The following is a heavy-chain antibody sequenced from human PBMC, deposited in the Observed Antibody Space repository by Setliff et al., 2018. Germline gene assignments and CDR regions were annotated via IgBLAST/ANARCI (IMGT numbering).Heavy chain of an antibody. Sequence: SETLSLTCTVSGGSFSDYYWSWIRQPPGKGLEWIGYIYHNGNTNFNPSLKTRLTMSVDTSKNQFALNLRSVTAADTAVYYCVRDRTAYSYGLDVWGQGTTVTVSS. D-gene: IGHD5-18*01. J-gene: IGHJ6*02. CDR3: VRDRTAYSYGLDV. V-gene: IGHV4-59*01. CDR1: GGSFSDYY. CDR2: IYHNGNT.